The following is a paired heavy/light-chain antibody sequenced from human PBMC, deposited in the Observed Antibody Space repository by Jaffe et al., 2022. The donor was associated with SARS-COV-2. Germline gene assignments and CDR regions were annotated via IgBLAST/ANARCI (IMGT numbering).Light chain of an antibody. CDR1: QSVSSN. CDR3: QQYDNWYT. CDR2: GAS. Sequence: EIVMTQSPATLSVSPGERATLSCRASQSVSSNLAWFQQKPGQAPRLLIYGASTRATGIPARFSGGGSGTEFTLTISSLQSEDVAVYYCQQYDNWYTFGQGTKLEI. V-gene: IGKV3-15*01. J-gene: IGKJ2*01.
Heavy chain of an antibody. Sequence: QVLLVQSGPEVKKPGSSVRVSCKASGGSFSSYTVSWVRQAPGQGLEWMGGIIPIFGTAHYAQNLQGRVTITADESTNTVYLELSRLAPEDTAVYYCAQDRRDGYPLDYWGQGTLVTISS. V-gene: IGHV1-69*01. D-gene: IGHD5-12*01. J-gene: IGHJ4*02. CDR2: IIPIFGTA. CDR3: AQDRRDGYPLDY. CDR1: GGSFSSYT.